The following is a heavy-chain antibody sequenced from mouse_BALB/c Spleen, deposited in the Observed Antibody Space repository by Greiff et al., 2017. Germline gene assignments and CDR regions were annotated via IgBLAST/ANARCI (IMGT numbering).Heavy chain of an antibody. J-gene: IGHJ4*01. CDR2: ISTYYGDA. V-gene: IGHV1S137*01. Sequence: QVQLKESGAELVRPGVSVKISCKGSGYTFTDYAMHWVKQSHAKSLELIGVISTYYGDASYNQKFKGKATMTVDKSSSTAYMELARLTSEDSAIYYCARSREGAMDYWGQGTSVTVSS. CDR1: GYTFTDYA. CDR3: ARSREGAMDY.